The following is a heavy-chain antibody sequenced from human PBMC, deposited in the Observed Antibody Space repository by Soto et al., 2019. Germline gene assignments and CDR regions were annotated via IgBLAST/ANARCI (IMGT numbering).Heavy chain of an antibody. J-gene: IGHJ6*02. CDR3: ARGSVVVVAATSYYYGMDV. CDR2: MNPNSGNT. CDR1: GYTFTSYD. D-gene: IGHD2-15*01. V-gene: IGHV1-8*01. Sequence: QVQLVQSGAEVKKPGASAKVSCKASGYTFTSYDINWVRQATGQGLEWMGWMNPNSGNTGYAQKFQGRVTMTRNTSISTAYMELSSLRSEDTAVYYCARGSVVVVAATSYYYGMDVWGQGTTVTVSS.